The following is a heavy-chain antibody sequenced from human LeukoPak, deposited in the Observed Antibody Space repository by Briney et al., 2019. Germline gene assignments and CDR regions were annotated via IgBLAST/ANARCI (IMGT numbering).Heavy chain of an antibody. Sequence: SLRLSCAASGFTFDDYAMHWVREAPGKGLEWDSGISWNSGSIGYADSVKGRFTISRDNAKNSLYLQMNSLRAEDMALYYFARSASIAAYDAFDIWGQGTMVTVSS. CDR2: ISWNSGSI. D-gene: IGHD6-6*01. V-gene: IGHV3-9*03. J-gene: IGHJ3*02. CDR1: GFTFDDYA. CDR3: ARSASIAAYDAFDI.